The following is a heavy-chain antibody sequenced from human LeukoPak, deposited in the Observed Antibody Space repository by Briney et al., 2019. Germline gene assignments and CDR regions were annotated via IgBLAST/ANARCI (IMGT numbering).Heavy chain of an antibody. CDR2: IRSKANSYAT. D-gene: IGHD3-22*01. V-gene: IGHV3-73*01. Sequence: GGSLRLSCATSGFTFSGSAIHWVRQASGKGLEWVGRIRSKANSYATTDVASVKGRFTVSRDDSKNTAYLEMSSLKTEDTAVYYCTRPSYDSSVSGVVYWGQGTLVTVSS. CDR1: GFTFSGSA. CDR3: TRPSYDSSVSGVVY. J-gene: IGHJ4*02.